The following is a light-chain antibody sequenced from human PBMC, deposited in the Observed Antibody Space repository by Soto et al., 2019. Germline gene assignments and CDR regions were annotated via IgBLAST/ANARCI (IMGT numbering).Light chain of an antibody. V-gene: IGLV2-14*01. J-gene: IGLJ3*02. CDR3: SSYTGTTTV. CDR1: SSDIGSYNY. Sequence: QSALTQPASVSGSPGQSITISCTGASSDIGSYNYVSWYQQHLGKAPKLIIYEVSNRPSGVSNRLSGSKSGNTASLTISGLQNDDEADYYCSSYTGTTTVFGGGTQLTVL. CDR2: EVS.